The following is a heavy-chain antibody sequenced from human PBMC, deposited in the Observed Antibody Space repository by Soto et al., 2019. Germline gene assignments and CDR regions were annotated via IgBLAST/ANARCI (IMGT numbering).Heavy chain of an antibody. CDR3: ARRSSYGDYNDY. CDR1: GGSISSYY. J-gene: IGHJ4*02. CDR2: IYYSGST. Sequence: PSETLSLTCTASGGSISSYYGSWIRQPPGKGLEWIGYIYYSGSTNYNPSLKSRVTISVDTSKNQFSLKLSSVTAADTAVYYCARRSSYGDYNDYWGQGTLVTVSS. D-gene: IGHD4-17*01. V-gene: IGHV4-59*08.